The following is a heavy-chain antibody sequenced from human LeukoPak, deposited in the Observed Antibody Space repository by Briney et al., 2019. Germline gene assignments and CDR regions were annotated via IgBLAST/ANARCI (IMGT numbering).Heavy chain of an antibody. D-gene: IGHD6-6*01. V-gene: IGHV1-8*03. CDR1: GYTFTSYD. J-gene: IGHJ6*03. Sequence: ASVKVSCKASGYTFTSYDINWVRQATGQGLEWMGWMNPNSGNTGYAQKFQGRVTITRNTSISTAYMELSSLRSEDTAVYYCARGLRVKENSSQHYYYYMDVWGKGTTVTVSS. CDR2: MNPNSGNT. CDR3: ARGLRVKENSSQHYYYYMDV.